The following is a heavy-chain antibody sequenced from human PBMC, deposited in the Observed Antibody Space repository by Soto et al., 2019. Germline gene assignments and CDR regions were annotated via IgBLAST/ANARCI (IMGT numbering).Heavy chain of an antibody. CDR1: GYTFTNFG. CDR3: ARAESTHLWSHIDY. CDR2: ISAYNGNT. J-gene: IGHJ4*02. D-gene: IGHD3-3*02. V-gene: IGHV1-18*01. Sequence: GASVKVSCKASGYTFTNFGISWVRQAPGQGLEWMGWISAYNGNTNYAQNFQGRVTMTTDTSTSTAYMELNSLRAEDTAVYYCARAESTHLWSHIDYWGPGTLVTVSS.